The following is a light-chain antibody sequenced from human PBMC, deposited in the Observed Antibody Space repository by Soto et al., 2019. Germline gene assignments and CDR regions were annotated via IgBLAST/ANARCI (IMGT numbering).Light chain of an antibody. J-gene: IGLJ3*02. CDR2: VHGDGRH. CDR1: SGHSSSV. Sequence: QSVLTQSPSASASLGASVKLTCTLSSGHSSSVIAWHQQQPEKGPRYLMKVHGDGRHIKGDGIPDRFSGSSSRAERYLAISSLQSEDEADYYCQTWGTGVWVFGGGTQLTVL. V-gene: IGLV4-69*01. CDR3: QTWGTGVWV.